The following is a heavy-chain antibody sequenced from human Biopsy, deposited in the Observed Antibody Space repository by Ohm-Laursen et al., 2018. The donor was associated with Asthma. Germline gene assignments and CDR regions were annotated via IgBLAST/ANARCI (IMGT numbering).Heavy chain of an antibody. V-gene: IGHV4-31*03. J-gene: IGHJ5*02. CDR1: GGSINIGDYY. D-gene: IGHD4-17*01. Sequence: SETLSLTCTVSGGSINIGDYYWSWIRQHPVKGLEWIGYIYYSGSTYYNPSLKSRVSISLDTSKNRFSLSLTPVTAADTAVYYCARTTYGDDGFDPWGQGTLVTVSS. CDR2: IYYSGST. CDR3: ARTTYGDDGFDP.